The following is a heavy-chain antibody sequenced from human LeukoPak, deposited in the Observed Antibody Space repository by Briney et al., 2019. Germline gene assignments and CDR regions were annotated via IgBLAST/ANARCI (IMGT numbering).Heavy chain of an antibody. CDR1: GASISSHY. J-gene: IGHJ4*02. D-gene: IGHD3-10*01. Sequence: SETLSLTCTVSGASISSHYWSWIRLPAGKGLEWIGRIHTIGNTNYNPSLKSRVTISLDKSKNQFSLKLSSVTAADTAVYYCARGLTMVRGVIAEPDYWGQGTLVTVSS. CDR2: IHTIGNT. CDR3: ARGLTMVRGVIAEPDY. V-gene: IGHV4-4*07.